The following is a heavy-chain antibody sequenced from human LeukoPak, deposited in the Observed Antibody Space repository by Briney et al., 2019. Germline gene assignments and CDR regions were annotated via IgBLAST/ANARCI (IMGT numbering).Heavy chain of an antibody. V-gene: IGHV3-33*01. CDR2: IWYDGSNK. CDR1: GFTFSSYG. CDR3: AREFKGYCSSTSCPPRFDP. D-gene: IGHD2-2*01. Sequence: PGRSLRLSCAASGFTFSSYGMHRVRQAPGKGLEWVAVIWYDGSNKYYADSVKGRFTISRDNSKNTLYLQMNSLRAEDTAVYYCAREFKGYCSSTSCPPRFDPWGQGTLVTVSS. J-gene: IGHJ5*02.